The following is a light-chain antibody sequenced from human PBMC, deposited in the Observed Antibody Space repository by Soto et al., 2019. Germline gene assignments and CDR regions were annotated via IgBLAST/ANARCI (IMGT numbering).Light chain of an antibody. CDR2: GAS. CDR3: QQYGSSSTWT. CDR1: QSGSSTY. V-gene: IGKV3-20*01. J-gene: IGKJ1*01. Sequence: EIVLTQSPGTLSLSPGERATLSCRASQSGSSTYLAWYQHKPGQPPTLLIYGASSRVTGIPDRFSGSGSGTDFTLTISRLEPEDFAVYYCQQYGSSSTWTFGQGTKVEIK.